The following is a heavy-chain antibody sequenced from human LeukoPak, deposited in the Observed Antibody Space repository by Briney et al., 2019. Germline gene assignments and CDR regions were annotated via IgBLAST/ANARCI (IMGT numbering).Heavy chain of an antibody. J-gene: IGHJ4*02. Sequence: PGASLRLSCAASGFTFSSYAMGWVRQAPGKGLEWVSAIKGRFTISRDNSKNTLYLQMNSLRAEDTAVYYCAKGTIAAAGLFDYWGQGTLVTVSS. V-gene: IGHV3-23*01. CDR3: AKGTIAAAGLFDY. CDR2: I. D-gene: IGHD6-13*01. CDR1: GFTFSSYA.